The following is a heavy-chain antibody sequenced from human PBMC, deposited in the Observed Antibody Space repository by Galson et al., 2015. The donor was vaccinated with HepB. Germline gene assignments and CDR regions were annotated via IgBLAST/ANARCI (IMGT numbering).Heavy chain of an antibody. CDR3: ARGQAAGFAFDI. V-gene: IGHV1-3*01. Sequence: SVKVSCKASGYTFTSYAMHWVRQAPGQRLEWMGWINAGNGNTKYSQKLQGRVTMTTDTSTSTAYMELRSLRSDDTAVYYCARGQAAGFAFDIWGQGTMVTVSS. CDR1: GYTFTSYA. CDR2: INAGNGNT. D-gene: IGHD6-13*01. J-gene: IGHJ3*02.